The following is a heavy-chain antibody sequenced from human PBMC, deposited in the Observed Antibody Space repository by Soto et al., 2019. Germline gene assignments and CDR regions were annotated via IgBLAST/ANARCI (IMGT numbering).Heavy chain of an antibody. CDR1: GGSFSAYC. CDR2: INHSGST. J-gene: IGHJ3*02. CDR3: ASRDRVGPAAPFDI. Sequence: QVQLQQWGAGLLKPSETLSLTCAVYGGSFSAYCWSWIRQPPGKGLEGIGEINHSGSTNYNPSLKSQVTISVDTSKNQFSLMLSSVTAADTAVYYCASRDRVGPAAPFDIWGQATMVTVSS. V-gene: IGHV4-34*01. D-gene: IGHD2-2*01.